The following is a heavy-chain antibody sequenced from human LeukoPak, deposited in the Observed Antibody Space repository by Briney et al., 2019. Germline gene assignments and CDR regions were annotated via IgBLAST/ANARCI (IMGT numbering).Heavy chain of an antibody. CDR3: ARGLYSSGWALFDY. J-gene: IGHJ4*02. CDR1: GGSVSSGSYY. D-gene: IGHD6-19*01. CDR2: IYYSGST. Sequence: SETLSLTCTVSGGSVSSGSYYWSWLRQSPGKGLEWIGYIYYSGSTSYNPSLNSRVTFSMDTSKSQFSLKLNSVTAADTAVYHCARGLYSSGWALFDYWGQGTLVTVSS. V-gene: IGHV4-61*01.